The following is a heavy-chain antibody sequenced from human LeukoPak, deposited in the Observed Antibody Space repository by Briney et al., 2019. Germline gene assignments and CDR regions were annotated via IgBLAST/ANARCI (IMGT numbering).Heavy chain of an antibody. CDR2: ISPHSTFT. CDR1: GFTFTDYY. Sequence: ASVKVSCKSSGFTFTDYYIHWVRQAPGQGLEWMGYISPHSTFTSSPQNFQGRVTMTRDPSNSTAYIELTNLTPDDTAVYYCAREGNDLFSKDFAYWGQGTLVTVSS. CDR3: AREGNDLFSKDFAY. V-gene: IGHV1-2*02. J-gene: IGHJ4*02. D-gene: IGHD1-1*01.